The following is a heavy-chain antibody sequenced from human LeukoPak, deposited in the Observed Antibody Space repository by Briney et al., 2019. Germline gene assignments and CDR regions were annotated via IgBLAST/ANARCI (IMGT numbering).Heavy chain of an antibody. CDR3: ARVWDY. J-gene: IGHJ4*02. D-gene: IGHD3-16*01. Sequence: GGSLRLSCAASGFTFDDFGMSWVRHVPGKGLEWVANIKRDGSEKYYVDSVKGRFTISRDNAKNSLYLQMNSLRAEDTAVYYCARVWDYWGQGTLVTVSS. CDR2: IKRDGSEK. V-gene: IGHV3-7*01. CDR1: GFTFDDFG.